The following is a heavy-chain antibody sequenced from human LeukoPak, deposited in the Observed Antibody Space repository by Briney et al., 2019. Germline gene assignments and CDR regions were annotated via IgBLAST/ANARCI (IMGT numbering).Heavy chain of an antibody. CDR3: ARGMTTVTTNFVTC. J-gene: IGHJ4*02. CDR2: IKQDGSEK. V-gene: IGHV3-7*01. CDR1: RFTFSSHW. Sequence: GSLRLSCAPSRFTFSSHWMSWVRQPPGKGLEWVANIKQDGSEKYYVDSVRGRFTISRDNAKNSLYLQMNSLRAEDTAVYHCARGMTTVTTNFVTCWGQATLVTVSS. D-gene: IGHD4-17*01.